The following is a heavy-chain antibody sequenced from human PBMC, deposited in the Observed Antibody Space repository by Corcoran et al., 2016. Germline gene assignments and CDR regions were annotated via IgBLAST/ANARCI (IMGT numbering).Heavy chain of an antibody. CDR1: GYSFTSYW. CDR3: ARSFGTGTTSPYFDY. J-gene: IGHJ4*02. V-gene: IGHV5-51*01. D-gene: IGHD1-7*01. Sequence: EVQLVQSGAEVKKHGESLKISCKGSGYSFTSYWIGWVRQMPEKGLEWMGIIYPGDSDTRYSPSFQGQVTISADKSISTAYLQWSSLKASDTAMYYCARSFGTGTTSPYFDYWGQGTLVTVSS. CDR2: IYPGDSDT.